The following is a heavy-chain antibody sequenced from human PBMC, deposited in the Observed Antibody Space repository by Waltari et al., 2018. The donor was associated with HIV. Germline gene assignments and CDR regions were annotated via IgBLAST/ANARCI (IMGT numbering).Heavy chain of an antibody. D-gene: IGHD3-3*01. V-gene: IGHV4-39*01. CDR2: IYYSGST. CDR1: GGSISSSSYY. J-gene: IGHJ6*02. CDR3: ARRSFMEARVWSGLNYYYYGMDV. Sequence: QLQLQESGPGLVKPSETLSLTCTVSGGSISSSSYYWGWIRQPPGKGLEWIGSIYYSGSTYYNPSLKSRVTISVDTSKNQFSLKLSSVTAADTAVYYCARRSFMEARVWSGLNYYYYGMDVWGQGTTVTVSS.